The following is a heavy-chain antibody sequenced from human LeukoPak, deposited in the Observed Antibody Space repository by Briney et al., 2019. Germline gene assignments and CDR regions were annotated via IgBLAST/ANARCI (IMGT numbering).Heavy chain of an antibody. CDR1: GGSISSSSYY. Sequence: SETPSLTCTVSGGSISSSSYYWGWIRQPPGKGLEWIGNIYYSGSTYYNPSLKSRVTISGDTTKNQFSLKLSSVTAADTAVYYCAREDRYSYGYYYYYGMDVWGQGTTVTVSS. D-gene: IGHD5-18*01. J-gene: IGHJ6*02. CDR2: IYYSGST. V-gene: IGHV4-39*07. CDR3: AREDRYSYGYYYYYGMDV.